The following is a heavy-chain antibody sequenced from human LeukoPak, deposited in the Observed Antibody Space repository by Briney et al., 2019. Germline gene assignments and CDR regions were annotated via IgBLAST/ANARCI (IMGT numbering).Heavy chain of an antibody. V-gene: IGHV4-30-4*01. D-gene: IGHD5-18*01. CDR1: GGSISSGDYY. Sequence: SQTLSLTCTVSGGSISSGDYYWSWIRQPPGKGLEWIGYIYYIGSTYYNPSLKSRVTISVDTSTNQFSLKLSSVTAADTAVYYCASVRGYSYGYLPSWGQGTLVAVSS. CDR2: IYYIGST. J-gene: IGHJ4*02. CDR3: ASVRGYSYGYLPS.